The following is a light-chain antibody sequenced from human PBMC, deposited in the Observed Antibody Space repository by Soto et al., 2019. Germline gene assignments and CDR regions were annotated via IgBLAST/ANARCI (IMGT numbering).Light chain of an antibody. CDR1: QSVSSRY. CDR2: GTS. J-gene: IGKJ2*01. CDR3: QQYGNSPRYT. Sequence: VLTQSPGTLSLSPGERVTLSCRASQSVSSRYLAWYQQKLGQAPRLLIYGTSIRATGIPDRFSGRWSGTDFTLTISRLEPEDFAVYYFQQYGNSPRYTFGQGTKLEIK. V-gene: IGKV3-20*01.